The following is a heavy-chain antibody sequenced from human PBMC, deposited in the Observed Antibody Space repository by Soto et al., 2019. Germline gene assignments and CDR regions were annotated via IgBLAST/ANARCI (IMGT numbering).Heavy chain of an antibody. Sequence: ASVKVSCKASGYTFPSYGISRVRQAPGQGLEWLGRINPKSGGTSTAQKFQGWVTMTTDTSIRTASMELPRLTSDDTAIDYCARGDSTDCSNGVCSFFYNHDMDVWGQGTTVTVSS. J-gene: IGHJ6*02. D-gene: IGHD2-8*01. CDR1: GYTFPSYG. CDR3: ARGDSTDCSNGVCSFFYNHDMDV. CDR2: INPKSGGT. V-gene: IGHV1-2*04.